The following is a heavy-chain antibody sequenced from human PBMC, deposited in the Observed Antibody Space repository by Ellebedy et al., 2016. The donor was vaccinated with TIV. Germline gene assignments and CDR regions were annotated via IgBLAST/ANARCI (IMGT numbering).Heavy chain of an antibody. CDR1: GGSISSYY. D-gene: IGHD3-16*01. J-gene: IGHJ6*02. V-gene: IGHV4-34*01. CDR2: INHSGST. Sequence: MPSETLSLTCTVSGGSISSYYWSWLRQPPGKGLEWIGEINHSGSTYYNPSLKSRVTISVDTSKNQFSLKLSSVTAADTAVYYCARHELWGDYGYGMDVWGQGTTVTVSS. CDR3: ARHELWGDYGYGMDV.